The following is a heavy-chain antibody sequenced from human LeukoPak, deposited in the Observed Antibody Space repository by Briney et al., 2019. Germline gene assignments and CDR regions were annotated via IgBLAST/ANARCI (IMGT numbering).Heavy chain of an antibody. CDR1: GGSFSGYY. CDR3: ASDIYYDSSGLDY. CDR2: INHSGST. Sequence: SETLSLTCAVYGGSFSGYYWSWIRQPPGKGLEWIGEINHSGSTNYNPSLKSRVTISVDTSKNQFSLKLSSVTAADTAVYYCASDIYYDSSGLDYWGQGTLVTVSS. V-gene: IGHV4-34*01. D-gene: IGHD3-22*01. J-gene: IGHJ4*02.